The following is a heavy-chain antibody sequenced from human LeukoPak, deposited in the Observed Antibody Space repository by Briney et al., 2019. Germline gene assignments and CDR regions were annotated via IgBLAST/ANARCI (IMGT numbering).Heavy chain of an antibody. J-gene: IGHJ4*02. CDR3: ATDRDNSDWQKRFDS. V-gene: IGHV3-7*01. D-gene: IGHD2-21*02. CDR2: INQDASET. CDR1: GFTFSTYW. Sequence: GGSLRLSCAASGFTFSTYWMNWYRQAPGKGLEWVGNINQDASETNYVDSVRGRFTISRDNAKNSLHLQMNSLRAEDTAVYYCATDRDNSDWQKRFDSWGQGTLVTVSS.